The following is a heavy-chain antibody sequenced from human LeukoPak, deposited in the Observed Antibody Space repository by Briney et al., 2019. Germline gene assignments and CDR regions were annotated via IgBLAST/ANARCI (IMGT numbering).Heavy chain of an antibody. CDR2: INPSGGST. J-gene: IGHJ4*02. D-gene: IGHD6-13*01. CDR1: GYTFTSYY. V-gene: IGHV1-46*01. CDR3: ASEYPLAAAGRVPPED. Sequence: ASVKVSCKASGYTFTSYYMHWVRQAPGQGLEWMGIINPSGGSTSYAQKLQGRVTMTTDTSTSTAYMELRSLRSDDTAVYYCASEYPLAAAGRVPPEDWGQGTLVTVSS.